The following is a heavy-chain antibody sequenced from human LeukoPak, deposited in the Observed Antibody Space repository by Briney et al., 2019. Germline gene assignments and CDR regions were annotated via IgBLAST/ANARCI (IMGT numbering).Heavy chain of an antibody. J-gene: IGHJ4*02. Sequence: GRSLRLSCAASGFTFSSYGMHWVRQAPGKGLEWVAVISYDGSNKYHADSVEGRFTISRDNSKNTLYLQMNSLRAEDTAVYYCAKGHWGDYYDYWGQGTLVTVSS. CDR3: AKGHWGDYYDY. CDR1: GFTFSSYG. D-gene: IGHD3-16*01. CDR2: ISYDGSNK. V-gene: IGHV3-30*18.